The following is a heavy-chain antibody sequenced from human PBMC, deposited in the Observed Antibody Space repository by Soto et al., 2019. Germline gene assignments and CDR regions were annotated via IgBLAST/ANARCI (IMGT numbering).Heavy chain of an antibody. CDR3: ARHYHLGGSGSYYDY. Sequence: GGSLRLSCAASGFTFSSNYMSWVRQAPGKGLEWVSVIYSGGSTYYADSVKGRFTISRHNSKNTLYLQMNSLRAEDTAVYYCARHYHLGGSGSYYDYWGQGTLVTVSS. J-gene: IGHJ4*02. CDR2: IYSGGST. V-gene: IGHV3-53*04. CDR1: GFTFSSNY. D-gene: IGHD3-10*01.